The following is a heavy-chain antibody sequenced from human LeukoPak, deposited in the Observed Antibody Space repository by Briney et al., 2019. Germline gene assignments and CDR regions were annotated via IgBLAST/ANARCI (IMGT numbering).Heavy chain of an antibody. Sequence: SETLSLTCTVSGGSISSGNYYWNWIRQPAGKGLEWIGEINHSGSTNYNPSLKSRVTISVDTSKNQFSLKLSSVTAADTAVYYCARVRFGELLFWGQGTLVTVSS. J-gene: IGHJ4*02. CDR2: INHSGST. CDR1: GGSISSGNYY. V-gene: IGHV4-61*10. D-gene: IGHD3-10*01. CDR3: ARVRFGELLF.